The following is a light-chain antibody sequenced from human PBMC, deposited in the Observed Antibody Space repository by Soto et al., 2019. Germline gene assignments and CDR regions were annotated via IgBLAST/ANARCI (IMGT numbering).Light chain of an antibody. J-gene: IGKJ5*01. Sequence: GVAMSAATLSLTPGERATLCGRASQSVSNNLAWYQQRPGQAHSLLIYGASTRATGIPARFSGSGSGTEFTLTISFLQPEDDAVQYCQQYGKWPPITFGQGTRLDI. V-gene: IGKV3-15*01. CDR1: QSVSNN. CDR2: GAS. CDR3: QQYGKWPPIT.